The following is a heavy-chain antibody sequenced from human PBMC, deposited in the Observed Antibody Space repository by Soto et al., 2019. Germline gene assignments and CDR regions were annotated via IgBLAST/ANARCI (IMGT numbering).Heavy chain of an antibody. CDR3: TRGPRPTSTGTVVF. D-gene: IGHD1-1*01. V-gene: IGHV3-74*01. CDR2: INDDGIST. CDR1: GFTFSMYW. J-gene: IGHJ4*02. Sequence: GGSLRLSCAASGFTFSMYWMHWVRQVPGKGPEWVSRINDDGISTNYADSVKGRFTISRDNAKNTLYLQMNALRVEDTGVYYCTRGPRPTSTGTVVFWGQGTLVTVST.